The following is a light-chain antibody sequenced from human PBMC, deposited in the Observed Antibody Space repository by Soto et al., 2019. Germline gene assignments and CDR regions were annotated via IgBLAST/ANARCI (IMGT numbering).Light chain of an antibody. V-gene: IGLV1-51*01. J-gene: IGLJ2*01. CDR2: DNN. CDR1: SSNIGNNY. Sequence: QSVLTQPPSVSAAPGQKVTISCSGSSSNIGNNYVSWYQQLPGTAPKLLIYDNNKRPSGIPDRFSGSKSGTSATLGITGLQTGDEADYYCGTWDTGLSAHVVFGGGTKLTV. CDR3: GTWDTGLSAHVV.